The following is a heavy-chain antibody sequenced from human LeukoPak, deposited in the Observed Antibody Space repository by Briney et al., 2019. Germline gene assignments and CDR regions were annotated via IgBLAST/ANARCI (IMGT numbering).Heavy chain of an antibody. V-gene: IGHV1-2*02. CDR3: ARDAFQYCNNGVCYPKNWFDP. D-gene: IGHD2-8*01. J-gene: IGHJ5*02. CDR2: INPNSGGT. CDR1: GYTFTGYY. Sequence: ASVKVSCKASGYTFTGYYMHWVRQAPGQGLEWMGWINPNSGGTNYAQKFQGRVTMTRDTSISTAYMELSRLRSDDTAVYYCARDAFQYCNNGVCYPKNWFDPWGQGTLVTVSS.